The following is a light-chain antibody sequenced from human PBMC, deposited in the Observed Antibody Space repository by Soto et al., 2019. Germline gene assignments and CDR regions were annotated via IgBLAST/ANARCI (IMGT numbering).Light chain of an antibody. V-gene: IGLV2-14*01. CDR1: SSDVGAYNY. CDR3: SSYTTTATVV. J-gene: IGLJ2*01. CDR2: EVS. Sequence: QSALTQPASVSGSPGQSITISCTGTSSDVGAYNYVSWYQQHPDKAPKLMIYEVSGRPSGISNRFSGSKSGNTASLTISGLQAEDEADYYCSSYTTTATVVFGGGTKLTVL.